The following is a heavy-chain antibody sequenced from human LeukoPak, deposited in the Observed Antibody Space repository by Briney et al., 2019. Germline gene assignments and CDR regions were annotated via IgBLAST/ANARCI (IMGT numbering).Heavy chain of an antibody. CDR2: IISSSSTI. D-gene: IGHD1-1*01. J-gene: IGHJ6*03. Sequence: PGGSLRLSCAASGFTSSSYSMNWVRQAPAKGLVWVSYIISSSSTIYYAAAVKGRFTISRDNVKNSLYLQMNSLRAEDTAVYYCAREGGRVGWLRLEPGDYYYYIVVWGKGTTVTVSS. CDR3: AREGGRVGWLRLEPGDYYYYIVV. CDR1: GFTSSSYS. V-gene: IGHV3-48*01.